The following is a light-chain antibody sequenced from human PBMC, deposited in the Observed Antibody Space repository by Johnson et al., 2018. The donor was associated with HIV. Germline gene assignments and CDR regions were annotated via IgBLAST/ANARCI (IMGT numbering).Light chain of an antibody. V-gene: IGLV1-51*02. Sequence: QSVLSQPPSVSAAPGQKVTISCSGSSSNIGNNYVSWYQQLPGTAPKFFIYENDKRPSGIPDRFSGSKSGTSATLGITGLQTGDEADYYCGTWDSSLSAYVFGSGTKVT. CDR1: SSNIGNNY. CDR3: GTWDSSLSAYV. CDR2: END. J-gene: IGLJ1*01.